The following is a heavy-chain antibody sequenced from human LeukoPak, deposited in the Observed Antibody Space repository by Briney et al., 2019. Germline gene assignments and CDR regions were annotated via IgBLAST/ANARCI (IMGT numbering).Heavy chain of an antibody. CDR1: GYSFTSYG. D-gene: IGHD3-3*01. CDR2: ISAYNGNT. Sequence: GESLKISCKGSGYSFTSYGISWVRQAPGQGLEWMGWISAYNGNTNYAQKLQGRVTMTTDTSTSTAYMELRSLRSDDTAVYYCARDQEYFWSGYPNHNWFDPWGQGTLVTVSS. J-gene: IGHJ5*02. V-gene: IGHV1-18*01. CDR3: ARDQEYFWSGYPNHNWFDP.